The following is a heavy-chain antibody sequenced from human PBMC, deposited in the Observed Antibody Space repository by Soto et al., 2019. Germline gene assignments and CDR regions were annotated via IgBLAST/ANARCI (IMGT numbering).Heavy chain of an antibody. CDR3: ARTDGYNTFDY. CDR1: GGSISIYY. CDR2: IFYSGST. D-gene: IGHD5-12*01. Sequence: QVQLQESGPGLVKPSETLSLTCTVSGGSISIYYWSWIRQPPGKGLEWIGYIFYSGSTNYNPSLKRLVTISVDTSKNPFSLKLSSVTAADTAVYYCARTDGYNTFDYWGQGTLVTVSS. J-gene: IGHJ4*02. V-gene: IGHV4-59*08.